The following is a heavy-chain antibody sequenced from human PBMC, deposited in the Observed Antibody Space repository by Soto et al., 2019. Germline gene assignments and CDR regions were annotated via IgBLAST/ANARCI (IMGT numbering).Heavy chain of an antibody. CDR3: ARPQNDILTDSYTNCFDP. J-gene: IGHJ5*02. D-gene: IGHD3-9*01. CDR2: ISAYNGNT. Sequence: QVQLVQSGAEVKKPGASVKVSCKASGFTFSNYGITWLRQVPGQGLEWMGWISAYNGNTVHAQEYQGRLTMTTDTSTSTAYMELRSLRPDDTAVYYCARPQNDILTDSYTNCFDPWGQGTRVTVSS. CDR1: GFTFSNYG. V-gene: IGHV1-18*01.